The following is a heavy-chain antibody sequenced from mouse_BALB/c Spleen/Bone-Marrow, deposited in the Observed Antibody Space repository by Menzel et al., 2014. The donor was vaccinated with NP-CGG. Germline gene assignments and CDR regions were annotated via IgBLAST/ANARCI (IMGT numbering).Heavy chain of an antibody. V-gene: IGHV2-9*02. CDR3: ARGGSSRAWFAY. CDR2: IWAGGST. J-gene: IGHJ3*01. Sequence: VQLVESGPGLVVPSQSLSITCTVSEFSLTSYGVHWVRQPPGKGLEWLGVIWAGGSTNYNSALMSRLSISKDNSKSQVFLKMNSLQTDDTAMYYCARGGSSRAWFAYWGQGTLVTVSA. D-gene: IGHD1-1*01. CDR1: EFSLTSYG.